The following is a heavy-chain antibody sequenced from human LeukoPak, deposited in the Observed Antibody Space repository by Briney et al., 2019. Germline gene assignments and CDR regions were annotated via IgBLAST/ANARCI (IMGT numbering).Heavy chain of an antibody. CDR1: GYTFINYG. V-gene: IGHV1-18*04. CDR3: ARGSGSYYYFDY. CDR2: ISPYNGDT. D-gene: IGHD1-26*01. Sequence: GSVKVSCKASGYTFINYGISWVRQAPGQGLEWMGWISPYNGDTDYAQKVQGRVTMTTDTSTSTAYMELRSLTSEDTAVYYCARGSGSYYYFDYWGQGSLVTVSS. J-gene: IGHJ4*02.